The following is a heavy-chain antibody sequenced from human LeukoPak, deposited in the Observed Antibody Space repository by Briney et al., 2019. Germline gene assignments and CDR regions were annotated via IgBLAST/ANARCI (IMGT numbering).Heavy chain of an antibody. J-gene: IGHJ1*01. Sequence: GASVKVSCKASGYTFTSYGISWVRQAPGQGLEWMGWISAYHGNINYAQKLQGRVTMTTDTSTSTAYMELRSLRSDDTAVYYCARNDEPEYFQHWGQGTLVTLSS. D-gene: IGHD3-16*01. CDR3: ARNDEPEYFQH. CDR1: GYTFTSYG. CDR2: ISAYHGNI. V-gene: IGHV1-18*01.